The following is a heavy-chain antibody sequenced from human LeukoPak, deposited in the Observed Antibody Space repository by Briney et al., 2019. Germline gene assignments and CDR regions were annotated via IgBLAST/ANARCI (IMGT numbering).Heavy chain of an antibody. Sequence: GGSLRLSCAASGFTFSRYCMNWVRQAPGKGLVWVSRIKSDGKTNYADSVKGRFTISRDNAKNTVSLQMDSLTAEDTGVYYCAKAPPGVGGYSPGYFRHWGQGTLVTVSS. D-gene: IGHD3-22*01. CDR2: IKSDGKT. V-gene: IGHV3-74*01. CDR3: AKAPPGVGGYSPGYFRH. J-gene: IGHJ1*01. CDR1: GFTFSRYC.